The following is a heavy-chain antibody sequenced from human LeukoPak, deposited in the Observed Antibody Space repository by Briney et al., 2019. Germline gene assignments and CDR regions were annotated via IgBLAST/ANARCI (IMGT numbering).Heavy chain of an antibody. CDR1: GFTFSGSA. Sequence: GGSLRLSCVVSGFTFSGSAIHWVRQASGKGLEWVGRIRSKTNSYATAYGASVEGRFTISRDDSKNTAYLQLNSLKNEDTAVYYCTRLPEGCSSTSCYYDYWGQGTLVTVSS. D-gene: IGHD2-2*01. CDR2: IRSKTNSYAT. V-gene: IGHV3-73*01. J-gene: IGHJ4*02. CDR3: TRLPEGCSSTSCYYDY.